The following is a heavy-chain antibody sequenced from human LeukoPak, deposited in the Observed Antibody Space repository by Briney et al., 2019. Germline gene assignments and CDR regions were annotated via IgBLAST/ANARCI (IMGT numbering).Heavy chain of an antibody. CDR1: GFTFSSYW. CDR3: ARGDYGSGSYYRGLFDP. V-gene: IGHV3-7*01. D-gene: IGHD3-10*01. J-gene: IGHJ5*02. Sequence: GGSLRLSCAASGFTFSSYWMSWVRQAPGKGLEWVANIKQDGSEKYYVDSVKGRFTISRDNAKNSLYLQMNSLRAEDTAVYYCARGDYGSGSYYRGLFDPWGQGTLVTVSS. CDR2: IKQDGSEK.